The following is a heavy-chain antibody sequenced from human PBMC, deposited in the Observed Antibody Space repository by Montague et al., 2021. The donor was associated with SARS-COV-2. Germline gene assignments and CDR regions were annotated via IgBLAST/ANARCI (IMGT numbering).Heavy chain of an antibody. CDR3: ARHGKTRIATRVVVIGYFDY. J-gene: IGHJ4*02. CDR1: GGSISSSSYY. V-gene: IGHV4-39*01. CDR2: IYYSGST. D-gene: IGHD3-22*01. Sequence: SETLSLTCTVSGGSISSSSYYWGWIRQPPGKGLEWIGSIYYSGSTYYNPSLKSRVTISVDTSKNQFSLKLSSVTAADTAVYYCARHGKTRIATRVVVIGYFDYWGQGTLVTVSS.